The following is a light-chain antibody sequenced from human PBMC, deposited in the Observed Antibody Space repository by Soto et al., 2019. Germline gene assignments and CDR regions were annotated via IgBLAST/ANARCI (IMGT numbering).Light chain of an antibody. CDR1: QSVLYSSNNNNY. J-gene: IGKJ5*01. V-gene: IGKV4-1*01. CDR2: WAS. CDR3: QQYYNTPIT. Sequence: DIVMTQSPDSLAVSLGERATIKCKSSQSVLYSSNNNNYLAWFQQKPGQPPKLLFYWASTRESGVPDRFSGSRSGTDFTLTISSLQAEDVAVYYCQQYYNTPITFGQGTRLEIK.